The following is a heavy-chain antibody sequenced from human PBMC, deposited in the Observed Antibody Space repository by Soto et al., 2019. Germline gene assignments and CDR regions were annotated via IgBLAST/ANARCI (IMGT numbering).Heavy chain of an antibody. V-gene: IGHV4-34*01. CDR3: ARELRGWLKSGHYYYGMDV. Sequence: LSLTCAVYGGSFSGYYWSWICQPPGKGLEWIGEINHSGSTNYNPSLKSRVTISVDTSKNQFSLKLSSVTAADTAVYYCARELRGWLKSGHYYYGMDVWGQGTTVTVSS. D-gene: IGHD5-12*01. CDR1: GGSFSGYY. CDR2: INHSGST. J-gene: IGHJ6*02.